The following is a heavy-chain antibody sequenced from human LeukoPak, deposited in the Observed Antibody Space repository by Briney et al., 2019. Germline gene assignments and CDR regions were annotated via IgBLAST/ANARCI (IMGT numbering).Heavy chain of an antibody. CDR3: AGGRPGGSGSYYKFDP. CDR1: GGSFSGYY. CDR2: INHSGST. Sequence: PSETLSLTCAVYGGSFSGYYWSWIRQPPGKGLEWIGEINHSGSTNYNPSLKSRVTISVDTSKNQFSLKLSSVTAADTAGYYCAGGRPGGSGSYYKFDPWGPGTLVTVSS. D-gene: IGHD3-10*01. J-gene: IGHJ5*02. V-gene: IGHV4-34*01.